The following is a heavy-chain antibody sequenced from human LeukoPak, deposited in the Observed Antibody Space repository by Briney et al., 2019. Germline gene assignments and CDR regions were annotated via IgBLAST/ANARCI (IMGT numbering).Heavy chain of an antibody. V-gene: IGHV3-23*01. CDR2: FSGGGDS. D-gene: IGHD2-15*01. CDR1: GLTSGIYA. Sequence: EGSLRLSCAASGLTSGIYAMSWVRQAPGKGLEWVSAFSGGGDSFYADSVRGRFSISADKSKNILYLQMNSLRVEDTAVYYCGKEVERHFDLRYWGQGTPVTVSS. J-gene: IGHJ4*02. CDR3: GKEVERHFDLRY.